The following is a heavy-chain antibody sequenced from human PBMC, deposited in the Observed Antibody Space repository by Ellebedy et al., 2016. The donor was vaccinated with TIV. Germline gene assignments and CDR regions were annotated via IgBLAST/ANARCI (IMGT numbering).Heavy chain of an antibody. CDR3: VKLDSSGFYYGRLDY. J-gene: IGHJ4*02. CDR1: GFTFSDHA. Sequence: GGSLRLSCAASGFTFSDHAMSWVRQTPGKGLEWVSGITAGGASTHYVDSLKGRFTISRGNSKKTLYLQMNSLRAEDTAVYYCVKLDSSGFYYGRLDYWGQGTLVTVSS. D-gene: IGHD3-22*01. V-gene: IGHV3-23*01. CDR2: ITAGGAST.